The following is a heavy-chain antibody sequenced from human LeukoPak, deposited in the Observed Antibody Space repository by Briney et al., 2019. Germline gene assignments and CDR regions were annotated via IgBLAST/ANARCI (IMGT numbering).Heavy chain of an antibody. D-gene: IGHD3-3*01. V-gene: IGHV4-4*09. CDR2: IYTSGST. CDR3: ARSATIFGVVKYYYYYMDV. J-gene: IGHJ6*03. Sequence: SETLSLTCTVSGGSISSYYWSWIRQPPGKGLEWIGYIYTSGSTNYNPSLKSRVTISVDTPKNQFSLKLSSVTAADTAVYYCARSATIFGVVKYYYYYMDVWGKGTTVTVSS. CDR1: GGSISSYY.